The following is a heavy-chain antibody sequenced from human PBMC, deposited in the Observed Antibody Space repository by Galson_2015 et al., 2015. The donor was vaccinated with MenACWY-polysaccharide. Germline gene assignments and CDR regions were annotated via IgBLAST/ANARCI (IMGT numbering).Heavy chain of an antibody. CDR3: ATNRGDDAFDH. Sequence: SLRLSCAASGFTFSSYWMSWVRQAPGKGLEWVADIREDGREKYYADSVKGRFTSSRDNAKNSLYLQMNSLRAEDTAIYYCATNRGDDAFDHWGQGALVIVSS. D-gene: IGHD5-24*01. V-gene: IGHV3-7*03. CDR1: GFTFSSYW. CDR2: IREDGREK. J-gene: IGHJ4*02.